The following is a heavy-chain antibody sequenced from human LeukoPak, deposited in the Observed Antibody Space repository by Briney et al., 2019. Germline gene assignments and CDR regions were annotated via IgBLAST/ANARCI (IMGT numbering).Heavy chain of an antibody. CDR1: GYTFSSYA. CDR2: ISYDGSNK. D-gene: IGHD1-26*01. CDR3: ARDRRVGATTTFFDY. J-gene: IGHJ4*02. Sequence: GGSLRLSCAASGYTFSSYAMHWVRQAPGKGLEWVAVISYDGSNKYYADSVKGRFTISRDNSKNTLYLQMNSLRAEDTAVYYCARDRRVGATTTFFDYWGQGTLVTVSS. V-gene: IGHV3-30-3*01.